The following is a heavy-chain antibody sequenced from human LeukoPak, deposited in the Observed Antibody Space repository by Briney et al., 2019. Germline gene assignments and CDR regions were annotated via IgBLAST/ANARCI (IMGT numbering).Heavy chain of an antibody. J-gene: IGHJ6*02. CDR1: GYTFTSYD. Sequence: ASVNVSCKASGYTFTSYDINWVRQATGQGLEWMGWMNPNSGNTGYAQKFQGRVTMTRNTSISTAYMELSSLRSEDTAVYYCAYPGYYYYGMDVWGQGTTVTVSS. CDR2: MNPNSGNT. CDR3: AYPGYYYYGMDV. V-gene: IGHV1-8*01. D-gene: IGHD3-10*01.